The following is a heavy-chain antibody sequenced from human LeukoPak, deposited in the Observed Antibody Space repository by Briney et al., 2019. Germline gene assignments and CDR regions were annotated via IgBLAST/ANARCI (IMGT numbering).Heavy chain of an antibody. CDR1: GYTFTGYY. J-gene: IGHJ4*02. V-gene: IGHV1-2*02. Sequence: ASVKVSCKASGYTFTGYYMHWVRQAPGQGLEWMGWINPNSGGTNYAQKFQGRVTMTRDTSISTAYMELSRLRSDDTAVYYCAREPHYYDSSGYYYIWGQGTLVTVSS. D-gene: IGHD3-22*01. CDR2: INPNSGGT. CDR3: AREPHYYDSSGYYYI.